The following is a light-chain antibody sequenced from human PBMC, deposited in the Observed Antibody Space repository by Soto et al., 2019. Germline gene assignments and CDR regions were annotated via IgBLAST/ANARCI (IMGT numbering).Light chain of an antibody. J-gene: IGLJ1*01. CDR1: STDVNGRNY. CDR2: EVT. CDR3: CSYTSGTSV. V-gene: IGLV2-14*01. Sequence: QSALTQPASVSGSPGQSITISCTGTSTDVNGRNYVSWYQQQPGKAPKVIIYEVTNRPSGISHRFSGSKSGNTASLTISGLQAEDEADYYCCSYTSGTSVFGTGTKLTVL.